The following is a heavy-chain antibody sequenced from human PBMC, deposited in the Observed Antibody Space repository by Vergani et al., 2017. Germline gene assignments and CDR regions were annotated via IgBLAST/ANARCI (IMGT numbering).Heavy chain of an antibody. CDR1: GFNFQIYW. CDR2: IKQDGSEK. J-gene: IGHJ3*02. V-gene: IGHV3-7*01. CDR3: AVGYCSSTSCSPGAAFDI. Sequence: EVHLLESGGGLVQSGGSLRLSCEASGFNFQIYWMGWVRQTAEKGLEWVANIKQDGSEKYYVDSVKGRFTISRDNAKNSLYLQMNSLRAEDTAVYYCAVGYCSSTSCSPGAAFDIWGQGTMVTVSS. D-gene: IGHD2-2*01.